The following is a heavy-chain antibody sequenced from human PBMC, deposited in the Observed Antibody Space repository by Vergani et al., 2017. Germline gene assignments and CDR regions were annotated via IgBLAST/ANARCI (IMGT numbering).Heavy chain of an antibody. CDR2: ISGSGGST. Sequence: VQLVESGGGVVQPGRSLRLSCAASGFTFSSYGMHWVRQAPGKGLEWVSAISGSGGSTYYADSVKGRFTISRDNSKNTLYLQMNSLRAEDTAVYYCAKDDDSSGYYFLYWGQGTLVTVSS. J-gene: IGHJ4*02. CDR3: AKDDDSSGYYFLY. V-gene: IGHV3-23*04. CDR1: GFTFSSYG. D-gene: IGHD3-22*01.